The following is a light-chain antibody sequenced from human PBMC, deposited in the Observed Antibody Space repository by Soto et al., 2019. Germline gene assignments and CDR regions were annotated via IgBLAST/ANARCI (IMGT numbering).Light chain of an antibody. J-gene: IGLJ1*01. CDR2: EVS. V-gene: IGLV2-14*01. CDR1: SSDVGGYNY. Sequence: QSALTQPASVSGSPGQSITISCTGTSSDVGGYNYVSWYQQHPCTAPNLMISEVSNRPSGVSTRFSGSKSGNTASLTISGLRAADEADYYCSSYSSSSLYVFGSGTKLTVL. CDR3: SSYSSSSLYV.